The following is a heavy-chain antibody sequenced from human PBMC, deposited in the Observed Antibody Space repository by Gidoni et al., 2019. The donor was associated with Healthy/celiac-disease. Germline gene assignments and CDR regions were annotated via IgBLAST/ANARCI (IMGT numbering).Heavy chain of an antibody. CDR2: IWYDGSNK. Sequence: QVQLVESGGGVVQPGRSLRLSCAASGFTVSSYGMHWVRRAPGKGLAWVAVIWYDGSNKYYADSVKGRFTISRDNSKNTLYLQMNSLRAEDTAVYYCARGAFSIAAYDYWGQGTLVTVSS. V-gene: IGHV3-33*01. CDR3: ARGAFSIAAYDY. D-gene: IGHD6-13*01. J-gene: IGHJ4*02. CDR1: GFTVSSYG.